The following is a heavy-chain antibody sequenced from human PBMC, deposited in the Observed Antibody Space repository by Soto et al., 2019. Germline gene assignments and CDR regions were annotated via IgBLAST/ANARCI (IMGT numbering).Heavy chain of an antibody. J-gene: IGHJ4*02. CDR2: ISSSSSYT. Sequence: GGSLRLSCAASGFTFSDYYMSWIRQAPGKGLEWVSYISSSSSYTNYADSVKGRFTISRDNSKNTLFLQMNSLRAEDTAVYYCAREPAYYYDSSGYSVPFGYWGQGTLVTVSS. CDR3: AREPAYYYDSSGYSVPFGY. V-gene: IGHV3-11*06. D-gene: IGHD3-22*01. CDR1: GFTFSDYY.